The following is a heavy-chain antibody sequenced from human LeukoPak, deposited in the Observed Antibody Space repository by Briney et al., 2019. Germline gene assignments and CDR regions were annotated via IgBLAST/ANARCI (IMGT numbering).Heavy chain of an antibody. CDR1: GFTFSSYW. V-gene: IGHV3-7*01. D-gene: IGHD4-17*01. CDR2: IKQDGSEK. Sequence: GSLRLSCAASGFTFSSYWMSWVRQAPGKGLEWVANIKQDGSEKYYVDSVKGRFTISRDNAKNSLYLQMNSLRAEDTAVYYCARDKGVTTDLIDAFDIWGQGTMVTVSS. CDR3: ARDKGVTTDLIDAFDI. J-gene: IGHJ3*02.